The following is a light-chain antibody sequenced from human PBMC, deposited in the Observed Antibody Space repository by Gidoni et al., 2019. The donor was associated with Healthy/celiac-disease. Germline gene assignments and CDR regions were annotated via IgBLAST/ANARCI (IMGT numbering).Light chain of an antibody. CDR1: QRLSSW. CDR2: NAS. J-gene: IGKJ2*01. V-gene: IGKV1-5*03. CDR3: QQYNSYSGGYT. Sequence: DSKMTESPATLSASVGGRVTIKCRASQRLSSWLAWYQPEPGKAPKLLIYNASTFESGVPSRFSGSGCGTEFTLTLTSLQPDDFATSYCQQYNSYSGGYTFGQXTQLEIK.